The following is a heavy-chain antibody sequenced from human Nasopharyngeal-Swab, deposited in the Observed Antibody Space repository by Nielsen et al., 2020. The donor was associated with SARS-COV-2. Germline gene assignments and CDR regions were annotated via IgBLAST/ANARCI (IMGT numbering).Heavy chain of an antibody. Sequence: GSLRLSCTVSGGSVSSGSYYWGWVRQPPGRGLEWVGNIYYSGSTYYNPSLKSRVTISVDTSKNQFSLKLGSLTAADTALYYCARALDYDFWSGYWGRGYFDYWGQGTLVTVSS. CDR1: GGSVSSGSYY. CDR2: IYYSGST. V-gene: IGHV4-39*01. D-gene: IGHD3-3*01. J-gene: IGHJ4*02. CDR3: ARALDYDFWSGYWGRGYFDY.